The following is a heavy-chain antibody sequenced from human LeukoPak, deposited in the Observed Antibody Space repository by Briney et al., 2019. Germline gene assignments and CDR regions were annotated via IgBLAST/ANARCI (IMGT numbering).Heavy chain of an antibody. CDR3: ARGGPTYYDFWSGPNGYYYYMDV. V-gene: IGHV4-34*01. J-gene: IGHJ6*03. Sequence: SETLSLTCAVYGGSFSGYYWSWIRQPPGKGLEWIGEINHSGSTNYNPSLKSRVTISLDTSKNQFSLKLSSVTAADTAVYYCARGGPTYYDFWSGPNGYYYYMDVWGKGTTVTVSS. CDR1: GGSFSGYY. D-gene: IGHD3-3*01. CDR2: INHSGST.